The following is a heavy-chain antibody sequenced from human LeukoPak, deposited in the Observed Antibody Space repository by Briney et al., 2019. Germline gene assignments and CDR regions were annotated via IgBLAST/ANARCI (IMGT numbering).Heavy chain of an antibody. CDR2: IYHSGST. Sequence: PSETLSLTCTVSGGSISSGDYYWSWIRQPPGKGLEWIGYIYHSGSTYYNPSLKSRVTISVDRSKNQFSLKLSSVTAADTAVYYCARDYSGWFGPPEHYFDYWGQGTLVTVSS. J-gene: IGHJ4*02. V-gene: IGHV4-30-4*08. CDR3: ARDYSGWFGPPEHYFDY. CDR1: GGSISSGDYY. D-gene: IGHD3-10*01.